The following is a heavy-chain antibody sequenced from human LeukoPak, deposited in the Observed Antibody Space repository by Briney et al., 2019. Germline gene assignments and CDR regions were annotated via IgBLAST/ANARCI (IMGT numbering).Heavy chain of an antibody. J-gene: IGHJ4*02. CDR1: GYTFTSYG. D-gene: IGHD3-3*01. CDR2: ISAYNGNT. V-gene: IGHV1-18*01. CDR3: AGDLASPYDFWSGYTTKHHFDY. Sequence: ASVKVSCKASGYTFTSYGISWVRQAPGQGLEWMGWISAYNGNTNYAQKLQGRVTMTTDTSTSTAYMELRSLRSDDTAVYYCAGDLASPYDFWSGYTTKHHFDYWGQGTLVTVSS.